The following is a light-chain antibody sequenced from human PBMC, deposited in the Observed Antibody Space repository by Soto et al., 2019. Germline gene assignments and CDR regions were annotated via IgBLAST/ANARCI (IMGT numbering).Light chain of an antibody. CDR2: HAS. Sequence: DIKMTQSPSTLSASVGDRVTITCRASQSISSWLAWYQQKPGKTPKLLIYHASSLESGVPSRFSGSGSGTEFTLTISSLQTDDFATYYCQHYNSYPLAFGGGTKVDIK. J-gene: IGKJ4*01. CDR3: QHYNSYPLA. CDR1: QSISSW. V-gene: IGKV1-5*01.